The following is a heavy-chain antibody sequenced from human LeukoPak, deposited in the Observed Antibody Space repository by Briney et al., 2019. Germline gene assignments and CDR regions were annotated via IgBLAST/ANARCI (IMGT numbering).Heavy chain of an antibody. Sequence: SETLSLTCAVYGGSFSGYYWSWIRQPPGKGLEWIGEINHSGSTNYNPSLKSRVTISVDTSKNQFSLKLSSVTAADTAVYYCARELGSSGYRYNWFDPWGQGTLVTVSS. CDR3: ARELGSSGYRYNWFDP. J-gene: IGHJ5*02. D-gene: IGHD3-22*01. CDR1: GGSFSGYY. CDR2: INHSGST. V-gene: IGHV4-34*01.